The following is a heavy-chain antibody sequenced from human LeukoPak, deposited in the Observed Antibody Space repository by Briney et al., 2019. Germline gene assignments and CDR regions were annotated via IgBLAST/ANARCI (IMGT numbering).Heavy chain of an antibody. CDR1: GGSISSGSYY. J-gene: IGHJ4*02. Sequence: SETLSLTCTVSGGSISSGSYYWSWIRQPAGKGLEWIGRIYTSGSTNYNPSLKSRVTISVDTSKNQFSLKLSSVTAADTAVYYCARGGQSSGYYYHVLYFDYWGQGTLVTVSS. CDR2: IYTSGST. V-gene: IGHV4-61*02. D-gene: IGHD3-22*01. CDR3: ARGGQSSGYYYHVLYFDY.